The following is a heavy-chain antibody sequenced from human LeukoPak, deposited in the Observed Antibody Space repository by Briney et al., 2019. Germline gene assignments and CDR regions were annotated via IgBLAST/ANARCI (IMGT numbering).Heavy chain of an antibody. Sequence: GGSLRLSCAASGFTFNSYAMSWVRQAPGKGLEWVSLVSGRGGIKYYADSVKGRFTISRDNSKNPLYLQMNSLRAEDTAVYYCAKDQYSSGDDAFDIWGQGTTVTVSS. CDR3: AKDQYSSGDDAFDI. CDR1: GFTFNSYA. V-gene: IGHV3-23*01. CDR2: VSGRGGIK. D-gene: IGHD3-22*01. J-gene: IGHJ3*02.